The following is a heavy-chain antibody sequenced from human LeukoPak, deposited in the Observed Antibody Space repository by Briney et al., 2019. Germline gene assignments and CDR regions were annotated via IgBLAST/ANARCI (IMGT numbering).Heavy chain of an antibody. CDR2: ISYDGSNK. J-gene: IGHJ4*02. Sequence: GGSLRFSCAASGFTFSSYAMHWVRQAPGKGLEWVAVISYDGSNKYYADSVKGRFTISRDNSKNTLYLQMNSLRAEDTAVYYCASSPGGIRFLEWLLYMKDWGQGTLVTVSS. CDR1: GFTFSSYA. D-gene: IGHD3-3*01. V-gene: IGHV3-30-3*01. CDR3: ASSPGGIRFLEWLLYMKD.